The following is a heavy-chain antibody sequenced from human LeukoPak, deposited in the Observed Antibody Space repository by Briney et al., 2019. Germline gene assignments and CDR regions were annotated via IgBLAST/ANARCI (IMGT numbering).Heavy chain of an antibody. D-gene: IGHD3-16*01. CDR2: ISHSGST. CDR1: GGSFSGYY. V-gene: IGHV4-34*01. Sequence: SETLSLTCAVYGGSFSGYYWNWIRQPPGKGLEWIGEISHSGSTNYNPSLECRVTIPLDKSKNKFSLKLNSVTAADTAVYHCARVRPYDYIWGTKRRYYFDYWGQGTLVTVSS. J-gene: IGHJ4*02. CDR3: ARVRPYDYIWGTKRRYYFDY.